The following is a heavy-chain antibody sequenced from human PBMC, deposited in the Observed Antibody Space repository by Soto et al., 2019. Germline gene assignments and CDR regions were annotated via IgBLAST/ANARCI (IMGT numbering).Heavy chain of an antibody. CDR2: INTYNGNR. D-gene: IGHD3-22*01. Sequence: QVQLVQSGAELRKPGASVKVSCKASGYSFSSYGINWVRQAPGQGLEWMGWINTYNGNRNYAQKFEDRVTMTTATSTNTVYMELRSLKSDDTAIYYCARDRPRGYDSSGFYSWGQGTLVTVSS. CDR1: GYSFSSYG. V-gene: IGHV1-18*01. CDR3: ARDRPRGYDSSGFYS. J-gene: IGHJ4*02.